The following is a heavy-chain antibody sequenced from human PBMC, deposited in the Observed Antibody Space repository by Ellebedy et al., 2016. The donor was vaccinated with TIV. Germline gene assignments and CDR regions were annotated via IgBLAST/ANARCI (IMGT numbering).Heavy chain of an antibody. V-gene: IGHV4-59*01. CDR2: IYSSGTT. CDR3: ARHRVTTHSDDGFDM. J-gene: IGHJ3*02. CDR1: GRSISNFY. Sequence: SETLSLTCSVSGRSISNFYCSWIRQPPGKGLEWLGFIYSSGTTNYNRSLKSRVSISVDTSKNQFSLRLSSVTAADTAVYYCARHRVTTHSDDGFDMWGQGTMVTVSS. D-gene: IGHD4-17*01.